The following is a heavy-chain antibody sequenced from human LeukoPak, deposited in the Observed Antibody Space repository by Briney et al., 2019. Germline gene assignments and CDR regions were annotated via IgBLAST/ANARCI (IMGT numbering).Heavy chain of an antibody. Sequence: SETLSLTCTVSGGSMSSYYWTWIRQTPGKGLEWIGYIYYSGSTNYNPSLKSRVTISVDTSNSQFSLKLSSATAADTAVYYCARQSTSNWYLDYWGQGTLVTVSS. CDR2: IYYSGST. CDR3: ARQSTSNWYLDY. V-gene: IGHV4-59*08. D-gene: IGHD6-13*01. CDR1: GGSMSSYY. J-gene: IGHJ4*02.